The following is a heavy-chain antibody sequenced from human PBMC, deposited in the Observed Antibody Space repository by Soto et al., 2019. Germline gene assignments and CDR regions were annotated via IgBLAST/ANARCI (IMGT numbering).Heavy chain of an antibody. CDR2: INTNTGNP. D-gene: IGHD3-3*01. Sequence: ASVKVSCKASGYTFTSYAMNWVRQAPGQGLEWMGWINTNTGNPTYAQGFTGRFVFSLDTSVSTAYLQICSLKAEDTAVYYCARDQGITTFGVYSMYYYGMDVWGQGTTVPVSS. CDR3: ARDQGITTFGVYSMYYYGMDV. V-gene: IGHV7-4-1*01. CDR1: GYTFTSYA. J-gene: IGHJ6*02.